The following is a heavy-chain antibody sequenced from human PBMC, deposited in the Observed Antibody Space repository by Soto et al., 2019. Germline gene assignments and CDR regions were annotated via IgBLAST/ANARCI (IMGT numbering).Heavy chain of an antibody. CDR2: IYYSGST. J-gene: IGHJ6*02. Sequence: SETLSLTCTVSGGSISSGGYYWSRIRQHPGKGLEWIGYIYYSGSTYYNPSLKSRVTISVDTSKNQFSLKLSSVTAADTAVYYCARITIQLWPGSYYYGMDVWGQGTTVTVSS. CDR1: GGSISSGGYY. V-gene: IGHV4-31*03. D-gene: IGHD5-18*01. CDR3: ARITIQLWPGSYYYGMDV.